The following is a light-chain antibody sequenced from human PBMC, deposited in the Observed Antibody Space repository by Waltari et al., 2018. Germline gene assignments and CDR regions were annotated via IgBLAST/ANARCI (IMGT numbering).Light chain of an antibody. Sequence: EIVLTPFPVTPSLSPGERADPSCRASQSVNNHLAWYQQKPGQPPRLLIYETSNRTTGGPARWSGSGSETDVTLTISSLEPDDFAVYYCQQRYLWPPIAFGQGTRLEIK. V-gene: IGKV3-11*01. CDR3: QQRYLWPPIA. J-gene: IGKJ5*01. CDR2: ETS. CDR1: QSVNNH.